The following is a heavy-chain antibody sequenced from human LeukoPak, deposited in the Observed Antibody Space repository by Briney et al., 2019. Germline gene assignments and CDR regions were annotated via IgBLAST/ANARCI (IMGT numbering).Heavy chain of an antibody. V-gene: IGHV3-30-3*01. D-gene: IGHD2-2*01. J-gene: IGHJ4*02. CDR2: ISYDGSNK. Sequence: GGSLRLSCAASGFTFSSYAMHWVRQAPGKGLEWVAVISYDGSNKYYADSVKGRFTISRDNSKNTLYLQMNSLRAEDTAVYYCAKVGFGSTSTDTDYWGQGTLVTVSS. CDR1: GFTFSSYA. CDR3: AKVGFGSTSTDTDY.